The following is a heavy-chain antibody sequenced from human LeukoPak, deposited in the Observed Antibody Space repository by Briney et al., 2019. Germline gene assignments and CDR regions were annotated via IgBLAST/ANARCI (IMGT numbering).Heavy chain of an antibody. V-gene: IGHV3-23*01. D-gene: IGHD5-24*01. CDR3: AKHRSEVAMAALNY. J-gene: IGHJ4*02. CDR2: ISGSGDTT. CDR1: GFTFSNFA. Sequence: GGSLRLSCAASGFTFSNFAISWVRQAPGKGLEWVSAISGSGDTTYYADSVMGRFTISRDSSKNTLFLQMNSLRAEDAAIYYCAKHRSEVAMAALNYWGQGTLVTVSS.